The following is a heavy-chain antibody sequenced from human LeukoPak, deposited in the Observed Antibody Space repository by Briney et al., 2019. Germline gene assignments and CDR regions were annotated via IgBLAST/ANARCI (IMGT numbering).Heavy chain of an antibody. CDR3: ARLGGYYNGIFDY. D-gene: IGHD3-9*01. Sequence: GRSLRLSCAASGFTFSNYAMHWVRQAPGKGLEWVAVISYDERNKYYADSVKGRFTISRDNAKNSLYLQMNSLRAEDTAVYYCARLGGYYNGIFDYWGRGTLVTVSS. CDR1: GFTFSNYA. CDR2: ISYDERNK. V-gene: IGHV3-30*04. J-gene: IGHJ4*02.